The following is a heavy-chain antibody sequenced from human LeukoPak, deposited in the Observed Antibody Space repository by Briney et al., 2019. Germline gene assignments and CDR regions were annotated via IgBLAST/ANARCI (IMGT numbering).Heavy chain of an antibody. Sequence: GGSLRLSCAASGFTFSDYYMSWIRQAPGKGLEWVSYISSSGSTIYYADSVKGRFTISRDNAKNSLYLRMNSLRAEDTAVYYCARKGSAAGPEDWFDPWGQGTLVTVSS. J-gene: IGHJ5*02. D-gene: IGHD6-13*01. V-gene: IGHV3-11*04. CDR1: GFTFSDYY. CDR3: ARKGSAAGPEDWFDP. CDR2: ISSSGSTI.